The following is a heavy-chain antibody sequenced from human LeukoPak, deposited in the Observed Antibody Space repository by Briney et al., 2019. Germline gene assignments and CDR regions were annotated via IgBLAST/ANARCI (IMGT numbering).Heavy chain of an antibody. V-gene: IGHV4-4*07. CDR2: MYSSGST. J-gene: IGHJ3*01. Sequence: SETLSLTCTVSGGSISSYYWSWIRQSAGKGLEWIGRMYSSGSTNYNPSLKSRVTVLVDTSKNQFSLKVTSVTAADTAVYYCARDGYCTTTSCYGEGAFDLWGQGTVVTVSS. CDR3: ARDGYCTTTSCYGEGAFDL. CDR1: GGSISSYY. D-gene: IGHD2-2*03.